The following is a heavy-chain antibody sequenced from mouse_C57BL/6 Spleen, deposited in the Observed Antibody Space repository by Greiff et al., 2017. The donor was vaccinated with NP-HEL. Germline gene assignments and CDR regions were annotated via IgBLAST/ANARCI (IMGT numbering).Heavy chain of an antibody. V-gene: IGHV5-4*01. CDR1: GFTFSSYA. D-gene: IGHD2-2*01. Sequence: EVHLVESGGGLVKPGGSLKLSCAASGFTFSSYAMSWVRQTPEKRLEWVATISDGGSYTYYPDNVKGRFTISRDNAKNNLYLQMSHLKSEDTAMYYCARDDGYEYWYFDVWGTGTTVTVSS. J-gene: IGHJ1*03. CDR2: ISDGGSYT. CDR3: ARDDGYEYWYFDV.